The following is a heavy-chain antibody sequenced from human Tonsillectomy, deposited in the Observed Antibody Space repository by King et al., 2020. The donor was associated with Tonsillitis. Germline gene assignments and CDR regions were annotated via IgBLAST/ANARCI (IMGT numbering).Heavy chain of an antibody. CDR2: ISYDGSNK. V-gene: IGHV3-30-3*01. CDR1: GFTFSSYA. J-gene: IGHJ4*02. CDR3: AIPVEMATISVLGY. Sequence: VQLVESGGGVVQPGRSLRLSCAASGFTFSSYAMHWVRQAPGKGLEWVAVISYDGSNKYYAYSVKGLFTISRDNSKNTLYLQMNSLRAEDTAVYYCAIPVEMATISVLGYWGQGTLVTVSS. D-gene: IGHD5-24*01.